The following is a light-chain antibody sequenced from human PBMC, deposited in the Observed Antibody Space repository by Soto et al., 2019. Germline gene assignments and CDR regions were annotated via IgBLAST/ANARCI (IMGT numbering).Light chain of an antibody. Sequence: QSVLTQPPSASGTPGQRVTISCSGCSSNIGSKYVYWYQQLPGTAPKLLMYRNNQRPSGVPDRFSGSKSGTSASLAISGLRSEDEADYYCAAWDAGVSGPAFGGGTQLTVL. CDR2: RNN. V-gene: IGLV1-47*01. J-gene: IGLJ2*01. CDR3: AAWDAGVSGPA. CDR1: SSNIGSKY.